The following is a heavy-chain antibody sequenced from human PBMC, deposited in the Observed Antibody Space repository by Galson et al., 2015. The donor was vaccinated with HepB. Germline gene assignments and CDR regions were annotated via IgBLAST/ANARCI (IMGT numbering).Heavy chain of an antibody. J-gene: IGHJ3*02. CDR3: ARASPLGAVDI. CDR1: GYTFTGYY. D-gene: IGHD6-6*01. V-gene: IGHV1-2*04. Sequence: SVKVSCKASGYTFTGYYMHWVRQAPGQGLECMGWINPHSGGTNYAQKFQGCVTMTRDTTLSTAYMELSRLRSDDTAVSYCARASPLGAVDIWGQGTMVTVAS. CDR2: INPHSGGT.